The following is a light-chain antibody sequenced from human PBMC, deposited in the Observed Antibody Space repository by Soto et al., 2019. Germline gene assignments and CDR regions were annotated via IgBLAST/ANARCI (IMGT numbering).Light chain of an antibody. V-gene: IGKV3-11*01. J-gene: IGKJ4*01. Sequence: EIVMTQFPATLSKSPGERATLSCRASQSVSSYLAWYQQKPGQAPRLLIYDASNRATGIPARFSGSGSGTDFTLTISSLEPEDVAVYFCQQRAGWPPTFGGGTKVDIK. CDR1: QSVSSY. CDR3: QQRAGWPPT. CDR2: DAS.